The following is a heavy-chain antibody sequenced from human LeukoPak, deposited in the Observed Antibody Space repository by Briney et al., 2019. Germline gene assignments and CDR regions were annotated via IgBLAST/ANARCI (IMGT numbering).Heavy chain of an antibody. CDR2: IFGSGGSA. CDR1: GFTFSSYA. D-gene: IGHD6-19*01. Sequence: GGSLRLSCTASGFTFSSYAMYWVRQAPGKGLEWVSGIFGSGGSAHYADSVKGQFTISRDNSQNTVYLQMNSLRAEDTAVYYCGKTTTGYSSGRNPAWPVDYWGQGTLVTVSS. CDR3: GKTTTGYSSGRNPAWPVDY. V-gene: IGHV3-23*01. J-gene: IGHJ4*02.